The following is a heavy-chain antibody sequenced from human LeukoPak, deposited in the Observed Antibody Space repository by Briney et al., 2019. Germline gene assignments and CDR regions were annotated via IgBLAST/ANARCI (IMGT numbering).Heavy chain of an antibody. Sequence: SETLSLTCAVYGGSFSGYYWSWICQPPGKGLEWIGEINHSGSTNYNPSLKSRVTISVDTSKNQFSLKLSSVTAADTAVYYCARGRFTNGVCNPRNYGAQETRVTVSS. J-gene: IGHJ4*02. CDR3: ARGRFTNGVCNPRNY. CDR2: INHSGST. V-gene: IGHV4-34*01. D-gene: IGHD2-8*01. CDR1: GGSFSGYY.